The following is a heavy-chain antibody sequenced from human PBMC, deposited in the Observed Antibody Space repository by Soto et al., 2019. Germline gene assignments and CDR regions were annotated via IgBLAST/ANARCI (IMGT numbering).Heavy chain of an antibody. D-gene: IGHD4-17*01. Sequence: QITLKESGPTLVRPAQTRTLTCDFSGFSLSTYHMGVAWIRQPPGKALEWLALLYWYDDKRYSPSLKDRLAISKYTSNNQVVLTITNIDPGDSATYFCAHAGDYDLLTFDHWGPGTLVTVSS. CDR3: AHAGDYDLLTFDH. J-gene: IGHJ4*01. CDR1: GFSLSTYHMG. V-gene: IGHV2-5*01. CDR2: LYWYDDK.